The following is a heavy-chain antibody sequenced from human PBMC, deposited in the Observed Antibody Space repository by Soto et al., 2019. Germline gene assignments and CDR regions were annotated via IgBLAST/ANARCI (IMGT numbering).Heavy chain of an antibody. V-gene: IGHV4-34*01. Sequence: ASETLSLTCAVYGGSIGGHYWSWIRQPPGKGLQWIGEINHSGSTNYNPSLKSRVTISVDTSENQFSLKLSSVTAADTAVYYCARGYDFWSGYYRQYNWFDPWGQGTLVTVSS. CDR1: GGSIGGHY. J-gene: IGHJ5*02. CDR2: INHSGST. CDR3: ARGYDFWSGYYRQYNWFDP. D-gene: IGHD3-3*01.